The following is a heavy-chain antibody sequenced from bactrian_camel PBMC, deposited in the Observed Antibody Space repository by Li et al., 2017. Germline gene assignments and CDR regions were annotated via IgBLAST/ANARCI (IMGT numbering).Heavy chain of an antibody. Sequence: VQLVESGGGSVQAGGSLRLSCSISGYDPIYLCMGWFRQAPGKEREGVAGFERDGLTQYADSVKGRFTISKDNIKNTLYLQMDSLKPEDTGLYYCAADFLGLSGGPCSWAPSDFNAWAQGTQVTVS. D-gene: IGHD2*01. CDR3: AADFLGLSGGPCSWAPSDFNA. J-gene: IGHJ6*01. CDR2: FERDGLT. V-gene: IGHV3S53*01. CDR1: GYDPIYLC.